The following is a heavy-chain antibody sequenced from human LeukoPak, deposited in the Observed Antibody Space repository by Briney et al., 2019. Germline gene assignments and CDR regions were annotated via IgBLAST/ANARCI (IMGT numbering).Heavy chain of an antibody. J-gene: IGHJ4*02. CDR3: ARRYDSSGPFDY. V-gene: IGHV4-59*01. D-gene: IGHD3-22*01. CDR1: GESFSDYY. Sequence: SETLSLTCAVYGESFSDYYWSWIRQPPGKGLEWIGYIYYSGSTNYNPSLKSRVTISVDTSKNQFSLKLSSVTAADTAVYYCARRYDSSGPFDYWGQGTLVTVSS. CDR2: IYYSGST.